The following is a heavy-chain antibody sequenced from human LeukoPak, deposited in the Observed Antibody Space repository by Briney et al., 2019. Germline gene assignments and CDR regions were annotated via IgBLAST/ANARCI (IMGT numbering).Heavy chain of an antibody. CDR2: VYYSGST. CDR3: ARAAAGSPYYFDY. J-gene: IGHJ4*02. D-gene: IGHD6-13*01. CDR1: GGSISSYY. Sequence: SETLSLTCTVSGGSISSYYWSWIRQPPGKGLEWIGYVYYSGSTNYNPSLKSRVTISVDTSKNQFSLKLSSVTAADTAVYYCARAAAGSPYYFDYWGQGTLVTVSS. V-gene: IGHV4-59*01.